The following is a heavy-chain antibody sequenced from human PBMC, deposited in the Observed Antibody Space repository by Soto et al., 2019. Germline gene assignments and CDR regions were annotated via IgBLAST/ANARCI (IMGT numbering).Heavy chain of an antibody. CDR1: GYTFNTFG. CDR3: ARGWGKYLGVNDF. D-gene: IGHD7-27*01. CDR2: ISGYGGKR. Sequence: IQLLQSAGAVKRPGASVKVSCKASGYTFNTFGVTWVRQAPGEGLEWMGCISGYGGKRDYSRKLQGRHTLTADPSTSTSDMELRNLTSDDTAVYYCARGWGKYLGVNDFWGQGTLVTVSS. J-gene: IGHJ4*02. V-gene: IGHV1-18*01.